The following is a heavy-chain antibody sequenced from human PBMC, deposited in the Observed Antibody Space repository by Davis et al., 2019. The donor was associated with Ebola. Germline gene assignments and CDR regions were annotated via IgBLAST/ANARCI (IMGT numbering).Heavy chain of an antibody. Sequence: SETLSPTCAVYGGSFSGYYWSWIRQLPGKGLEWIGEINHSGSTNYNPSLKSRVTISVDTSKNQFSLKLSSVTAADTAVYYCARGQASDYGDKYGMDVWGQGTTVTVSS. J-gene: IGHJ6*02. V-gene: IGHV4-34*01. CDR3: ARGQASDYGDKYGMDV. CDR2: INHSGST. D-gene: IGHD4-17*01. CDR1: GGSFSGYY.